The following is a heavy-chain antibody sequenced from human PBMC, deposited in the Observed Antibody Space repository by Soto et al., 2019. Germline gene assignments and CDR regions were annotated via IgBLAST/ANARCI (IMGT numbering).Heavy chain of an antibody. V-gene: IGHV4-59*01. Sequence: PSXTLSLTCTVSGGSISSYYWSWIRQPPGKGLEWIGYIYYSGSTNYNPSLKSRVTISVDTSKNQFSLKLSSVTAADTAVYYCERANHFFGYYDLFRNWFDPWGQGTLVTVSS. CDR1: GGSISSYY. CDR3: ERANHFFGYYDLFRNWFDP. J-gene: IGHJ5*02. CDR2: IYYSGST. D-gene: IGHD3-3*01.